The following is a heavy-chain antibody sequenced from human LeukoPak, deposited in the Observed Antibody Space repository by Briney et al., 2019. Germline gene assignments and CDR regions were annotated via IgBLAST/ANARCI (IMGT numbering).Heavy chain of an antibody. CDR2: INTLDGNT. CDR3: ARDRYEFTY. D-gene: IGHD3-3*01. CDR1: GYTFIDYG. J-gene: IGHJ4*02. V-gene: IGHV1-18*01. Sequence: GASVKVSCKASGYTFIDYGFTWLRQAPGQRLEWMGRINTLDGNTDYAQKFQDRVSMTTDTSTNTAYMELRSLRPDDTAVYYCARDRYEFTYWGQGTLVTVFS.